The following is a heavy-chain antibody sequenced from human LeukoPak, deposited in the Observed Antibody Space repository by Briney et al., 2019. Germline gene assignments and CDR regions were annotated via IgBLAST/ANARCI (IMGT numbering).Heavy chain of an antibody. J-gene: IGHJ4*02. CDR2: IYTSGST. Sequence: KPSQTLSLTCTVSGGSISSGSYYWSWIRQPAGKGLEWIGRIYTSGSTNYNPSLKSRVTISVDTSKNQFSLKLSSVTAADTAVYYCARDPPGDRFDYWGQGTLVTVSS. CDR1: GGSISSGSYY. CDR3: ARDPPGDRFDY. V-gene: IGHV4-61*02.